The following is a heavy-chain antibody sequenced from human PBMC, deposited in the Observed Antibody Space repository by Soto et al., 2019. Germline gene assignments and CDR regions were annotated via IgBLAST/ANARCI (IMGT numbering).Heavy chain of an antibody. CDR3: ARDIAVAGTDWYFDL. Sequence: QVQLVQSGAEVKKPGASVKVSCKASGYTFTSYGISWVRQAPGQGLEWMGWISAYNGNTNYAQKLQGRVTMTTDTSTSTAYMELRSLRSDDTAVYYSARDIAVAGTDWYFDLWGRGTLVTVSS. CDR2: ISAYNGNT. CDR1: GYTFTSYG. V-gene: IGHV1-18*01. D-gene: IGHD6-19*01. J-gene: IGHJ2*01.